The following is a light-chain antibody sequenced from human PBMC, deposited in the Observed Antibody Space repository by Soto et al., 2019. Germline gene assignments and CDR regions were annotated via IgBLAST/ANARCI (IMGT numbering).Light chain of an antibody. J-gene: IGLJ3*02. V-gene: IGLV6-57*03. CDR1: SGSIASNS. Sequence: NFMLTQPRSVSESPGKTVTISCTRISGSIASNSVQWFQQRPGSVPTTVIFEDDQRPSGVPDRFSGSIDSSSNSASLTSSGLKTEDEADYYCLSFDSDTQVFGGGTKLTVL. CDR3: LSFDSDTQV. CDR2: EDD.